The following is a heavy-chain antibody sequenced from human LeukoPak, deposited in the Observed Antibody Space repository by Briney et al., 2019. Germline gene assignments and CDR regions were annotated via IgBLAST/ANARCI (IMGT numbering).Heavy chain of an antibody. V-gene: IGHV1-2*02. D-gene: IGHD6-13*01. CDR1: GYTFTGYY. CDR3: ARGYSSSWYPLKPLYYFDY. CDR2: INPNSGGT. Sequence: ASVKVSCKASGYTFTGYYMHWVRQAPGQGLEWMGWINPNSGGTNYAQKFQGRVTMTRDTSISTAYMELSRLRSDDTAAYYCARGYSSSWYPLKPLYYFDYWGQGTLVTVSS. J-gene: IGHJ4*02.